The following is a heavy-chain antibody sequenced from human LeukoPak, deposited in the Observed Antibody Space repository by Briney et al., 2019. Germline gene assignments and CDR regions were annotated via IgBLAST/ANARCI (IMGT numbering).Heavy chain of an antibody. CDR3: ARLPAATPIYYGMDV. V-gene: IGHV3-21*01. D-gene: IGHD2-2*01. CDR1: GFTFSSYS. J-gene: IGHJ6*02. CDR2: ISSSSSYI. Sequence: GGSLRLSCEASGFTFSSYSMNWVRQAPGKGLEWVSSISSSSSYIYYADSLKGRFTISRDNAKNSLYLQMNSLRAEDTAVYYCARLPAATPIYYGMDVWGQGTTVTVSS.